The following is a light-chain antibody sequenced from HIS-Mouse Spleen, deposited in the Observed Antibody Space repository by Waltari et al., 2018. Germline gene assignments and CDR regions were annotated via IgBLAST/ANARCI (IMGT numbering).Light chain of an antibody. Sequence: DIQLTQSPSLLSASLGDRVTITCRASQGISSYLAWYQQKPAKAPKLLIYAASTLQSGVPSRFSGSGSGTEFTLTISSLQPEDFATYYCQQLNSYPPTFGQGTKVEIK. V-gene: IGKV1-9*01. CDR2: AAS. J-gene: IGKJ1*01. CDR1: QGISSY. CDR3: QQLNSYPPT.